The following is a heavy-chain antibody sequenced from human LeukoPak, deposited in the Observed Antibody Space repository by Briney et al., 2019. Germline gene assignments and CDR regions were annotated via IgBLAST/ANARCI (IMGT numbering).Heavy chain of an antibody. V-gene: IGHV4-30-2*01. CDR2: IYHSGST. Sequence: PSETLSLTCAVSGGSISSGGYSWSWIRQPPGKGLEWIGYIYHSGSTYYNPSLKSRVTISVDRSKNQFSLKLSSVTAADTAVYYCARVNGGKRNPYYFDYWGQGTLVTVSS. D-gene: IGHD4-23*01. CDR1: GGSISSGGYS. CDR3: ARVNGGKRNPYYFDY. J-gene: IGHJ4*02.